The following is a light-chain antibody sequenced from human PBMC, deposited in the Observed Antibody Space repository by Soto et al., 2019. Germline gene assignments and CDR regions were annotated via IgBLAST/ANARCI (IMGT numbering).Light chain of an antibody. J-gene: IGLJ2*01. Sequence: QSALTQPPSASGSPGQSVTISCTGTSSDVGGYNFVSWYQQHPGKAPKLMIYEVSERPSGVPDRFSGSKSGNTASLTVSGLQAEDEADYYCSSYAGSNMVVFGGGTKL. CDR1: SSDVGGYNF. CDR2: EVS. V-gene: IGLV2-8*01. CDR3: SSYAGSNMVV.